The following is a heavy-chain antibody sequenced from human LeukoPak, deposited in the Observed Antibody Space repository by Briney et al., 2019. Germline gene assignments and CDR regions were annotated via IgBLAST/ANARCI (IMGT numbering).Heavy chain of an antibody. V-gene: IGHV3-74*01. CDR3: ASYRSNYYYMDV. D-gene: IGHD2-2*01. CDR1: GFTFSSYW. CDR2: INSDGSST. J-gene: IGHJ6*03. Sequence: GGSLRPSCAASGFTFSSYWMHWVRQAPGKGLVWVSRINSDGSSTSYADSVKGRFTISRDNAKNTLYLQMNSLRAEDTAVYYCASYRSNYYYMDVWGKGTTVTVSS.